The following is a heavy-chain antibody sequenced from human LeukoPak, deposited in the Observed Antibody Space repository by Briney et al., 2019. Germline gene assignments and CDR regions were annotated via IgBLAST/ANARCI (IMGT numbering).Heavy chain of an antibody. CDR1: GFTFSSYG. CDR3: ARPGYSSSVLSY. J-gene: IGHJ4*02. D-gene: IGHD6-6*01. V-gene: IGHV3-30*02. Sequence: QTGGSLRLSCAASGFTFSSYGMHWVRQAPGKGLEWVAFIRYDGSNKYYADSVKGRFTISRDNSKNTLYLQMNSLRAEDTAVYYCARPGYSSSVLSYWGQGTLVTVSS. CDR2: IRYDGSNK.